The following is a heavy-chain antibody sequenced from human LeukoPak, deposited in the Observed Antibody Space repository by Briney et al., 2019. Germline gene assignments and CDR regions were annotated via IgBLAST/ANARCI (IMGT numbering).Heavy chain of an antibody. V-gene: IGHV1-18*01. CDR2: ISAYSGNT. D-gene: IGHD3-22*01. Sequence: ASVKVSCKASGYTFTNCGIFWVRQAAGQGLEWMGWISAYSGNTNYAQKLQGRVTMTTETSTSTAYMELESLRSDDTAVYYCAISQCSYYGTSGYLGGDYWGQGTLVTVSS. J-gene: IGHJ4*02. CDR1: GYTFTNCG. CDR3: AISQCSYYGTSGYLGGDY.